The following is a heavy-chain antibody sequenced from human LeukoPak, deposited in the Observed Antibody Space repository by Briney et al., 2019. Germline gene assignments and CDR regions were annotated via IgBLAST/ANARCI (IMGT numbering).Heavy chain of an antibody. D-gene: IGHD2-2*01. J-gene: IGHJ4*02. V-gene: IGHV1-2*02. Sequence: GASVKVSCKASGYTFTGYYMHWVRQAPGQGLEWVGWINPNSGGTNYAQKFQGRVTMTRDTSISTAYMELSRLRSDDTAVYYCARVDVVPAAIIDYWGQGTLVTVSS. CDR3: ARVDVVPAAIIDY. CDR1: GYTFTGYY. CDR2: INPNSGGT.